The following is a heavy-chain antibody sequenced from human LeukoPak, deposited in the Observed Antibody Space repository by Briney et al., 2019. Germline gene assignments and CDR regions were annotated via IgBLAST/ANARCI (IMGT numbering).Heavy chain of an antibody. CDR3: ARSYRREAITMVRGVANRGAFDI. CDR2: IYSGGST. CDR1: EFSVGSNY. V-gene: IGHV3-66*02. Sequence: PGGSLRLSCAASEFSVGSNYMTWVRQAPGKGLEWVSLIYSGGSTYYADSVKGRFTISRDSSKNTLYLQMNSLRAEDTAVYYCARSYRREAITMVRGVANRGAFDIWGQGTMVTVSS. J-gene: IGHJ3*02. D-gene: IGHD3-10*01.